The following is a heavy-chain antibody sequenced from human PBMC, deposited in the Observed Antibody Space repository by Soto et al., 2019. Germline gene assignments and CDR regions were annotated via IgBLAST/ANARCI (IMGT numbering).Heavy chain of an antibody. CDR1: GGSISSGDYY. CDR2: IYYSGST. CDR3: TRGGDPYKTGH. Sequence: PSETLSLTCTVSGGSISSGDYYWSWIRQPPGKGLEWIGYIYYSGSTYYNPSLKSRVTISVDTSKNQFSLKLTSVNTADTAIYSCTRGGDPYKTGHWGQGTLVTVSS. D-gene: IGHD2-21*01. V-gene: IGHV4-30-4*02. J-gene: IGHJ4*02.